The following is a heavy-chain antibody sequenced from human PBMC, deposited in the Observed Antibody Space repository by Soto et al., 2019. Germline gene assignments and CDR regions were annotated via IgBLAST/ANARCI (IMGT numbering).Heavy chain of an antibody. CDR1: GFTFSNYN. D-gene: IGHD4-17*01. J-gene: IGHJ6*02. CDR3: AKYGGSFYYDGMDI. Sequence: EVQLVESGGGLVQPGGSLRLSCAASGFTFSNYNMNWVRQAPGKGLEWIADISRSSTTINYADSVKGRFTISRDNAKHSLYLQMNSLRDEDTAVYYCAKYGGSFYYDGMDIWGQGTKVTVSS. CDR2: ISRSSTTI. V-gene: IGHV3-48*02.